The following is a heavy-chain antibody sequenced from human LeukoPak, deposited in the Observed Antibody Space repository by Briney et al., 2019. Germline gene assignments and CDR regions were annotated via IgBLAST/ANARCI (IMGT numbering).Heavy chain of an antibody. CDR2: INHSGST. CDR1: GGSFSGYY. V-gene: IGHV4-34*01. J-gene: IGHJ6*03. D-gene: IGHD1-26*01. Sequence: PSETLSLTCAVYGGSFSGYYWSWIRQPPGKGLEWIGEINHSGSTYYNPSLKSRVTISVDTSKNQFSLKLSSVTAADTAVYYCARHSGTFYYYYYMDVWGKGTSVAVPS. CDR3: ARHSGTFYYYYYMDV.